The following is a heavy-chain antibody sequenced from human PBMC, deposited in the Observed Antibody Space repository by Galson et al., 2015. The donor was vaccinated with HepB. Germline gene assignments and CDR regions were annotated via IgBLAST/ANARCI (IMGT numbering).Heavy chain of an antibody. V-gene: IGHV3-23*01. Sequence: SLRLSCAASGFTFNNYGMNWVRQAPGRGLEWVSTITSGGSTFYANSVKGRFTISSDNSRDTLYLQMNSLRAEDTAVYYCAKDGGKYSGGRDTYFDYWGQGTLVTVSS. D-gene: IGHD1-26*01. CDR2: ITSGGST. J-gene: IGHJ4*02. CDR1: GFTFNNYG. CDR3: AKDGGKYSGGRDTYFDY.